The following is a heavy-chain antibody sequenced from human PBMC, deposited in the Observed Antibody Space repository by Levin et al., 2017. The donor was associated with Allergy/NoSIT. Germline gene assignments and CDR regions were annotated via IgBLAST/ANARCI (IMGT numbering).Heavy chain of an antibody. CDR2: IIPILGIA. D-gene: IGHD5-18*01. J-gene: IGHJ4*02. Sequence: ASVKVSCKASGGTFSSYAISWVRQAPGQGLEWMGRIIPILGIANYAQKFQGRVTITADKSTSTAYMELSSLRSEDTAVYYCARVGGGYGNFDYWGQGTLVTVSS. CDR3: ARVGGGYGNFDY. CDR1: GGTFSSYA. V-gene: IGHV1-69*04.